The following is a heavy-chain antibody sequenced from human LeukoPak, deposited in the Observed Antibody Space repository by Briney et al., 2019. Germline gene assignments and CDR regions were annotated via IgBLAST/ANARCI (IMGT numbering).Heavy chain of an antibody. Sequence: SETLSLTCTVSGGSISSYYWSWLRQPPGKGLEWIGYIYYSGSTNYNPSLKSRVTISVDTSKNQFSLKLSSGTAADTAVYYCARDAGWLQLRYFDYWGQGTLVTVSS. CDR1: GGSISSYY. CDR3: ARDAGWLQLRYFDY. D-gene: IGHD5-24*01. J-gene: IGHJ4*02. V-gene: IGHV4-59*01. CDR2: IYYSGST.